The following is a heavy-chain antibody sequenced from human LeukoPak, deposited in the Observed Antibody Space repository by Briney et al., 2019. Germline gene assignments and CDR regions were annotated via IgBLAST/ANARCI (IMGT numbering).Heavy chain of an antibody. CDR3: ARARIKLGGWFDP. J-gene: IGHJ5*02. V-gene: IGHV1-2*02. D-gene: IGHD1-7*01. CDR2: INPNSGGT. CDR1: GYTFTGYY. Sequence: ASVKVSCKASGYTFTGYYMHWVRQAPGQGLEWMGWINPNSGGTNYAQKFQGRVTMTRDTPISTAYMELSRLRSDETAVYYCARARIKLGGWFDPWGQGTLVTVSS.